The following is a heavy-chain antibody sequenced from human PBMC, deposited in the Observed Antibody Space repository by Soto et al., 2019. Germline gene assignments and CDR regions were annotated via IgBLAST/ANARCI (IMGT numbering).Heavy chain of an antibody. V-gene: IGHV3-74*01. Sequence: PWWSLRLSCSASGFIFKIYWMHWFRQSPGKGLVWISRIYNDGTYSDYADSVRGRFTISRDNVNDTLYLQMNNLRAEDSGLYYCTRGPRPISTGTGAYWGQGTQVTVSS. J-gene: IGHJ4*02. D-gene: IGHD3-10*01. CDR1: GFIFKIYW. CDR3: TRGPRPISTGTGAY. CDR2: IYNDGTYS.